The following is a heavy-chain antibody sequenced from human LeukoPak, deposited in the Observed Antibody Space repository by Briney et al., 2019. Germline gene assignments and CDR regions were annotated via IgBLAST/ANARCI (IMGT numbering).Heavy chain of an antibody. V-gene: IGHV3-21*01. J-gene: IGHJ4*02. Sequence: GGSLRLSCAASGFTFSSYSMNWVRQAPGKGLEWVSSISSSSSYIYYADSVKGRFTISRDNAKNSLYLQMNSLRAEDTAVYYCARDRCDYSNYGEGFDYWGQGTLVTVSS. CDR3: ARDRCDYSNYGEGFDY. CDR2: ISSSSSYI. D-gene: IGHD4-11*01. CDR1: GFTFSSYS.